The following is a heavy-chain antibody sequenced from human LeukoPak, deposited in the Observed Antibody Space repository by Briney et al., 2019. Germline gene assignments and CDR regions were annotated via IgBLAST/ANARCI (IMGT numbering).Heavy chain of an antibody. CDR1: GFTFSSFS. D-gene: IGHD2-2*01. J-gene: IGHJ4*02. CDR3: AKDLYCSSTSCSDFDY. CDR2: ISSSSSST. V-gene: IGHV3-48*04. Sequence: PGGSLRLSCAASGFTFSSFSMNWVRQAPGKGLEWISYISSSSSSTYYADSVKGRFTISRDNAKNSLYLQMNSLRAEDTAVYYCAKDLYCSSTSCSDFDYWGQGTLVTVSS.